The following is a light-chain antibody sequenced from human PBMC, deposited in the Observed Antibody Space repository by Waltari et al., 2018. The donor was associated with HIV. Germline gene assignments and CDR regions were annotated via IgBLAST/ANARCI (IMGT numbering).Light chain of an antibody. CDR1: QDITNY. CDR3: QQYISAPVT. V-gene: IGKV1-27*01. J-gene: IGKJ4*01. CDR2: AAS. Sequence: DIQMTQSPSSLSASVGDRVTLSCRASQDITNYLVWYKQKSGRVPNLLIYAASTLKSGVPSRFSGSGSGTQFTLTINSLQPEDVATYFCQQYISAPVTFGGGTKVEI.